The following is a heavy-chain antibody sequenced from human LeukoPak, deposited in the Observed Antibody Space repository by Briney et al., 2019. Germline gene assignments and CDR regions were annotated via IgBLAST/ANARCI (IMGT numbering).Heavy chain of an antibody. V-gene: IGHV1-24*01. CDR3: TAGMGAHAFDI. J-gene: IGHJ3*02. Sequence: ASVKVSCKVSGYTLNELSMHWVRQAPGKGLEWMGGLDPEDGETISAQKLQGRVTMTEDTSTDTAYMELSSLRSGDTAVYYCTAGMGAHAFDIRGQGTMVTVSS. D-gene: IGHD1-26*01. CDR1: GYTLNELS. CDR2: LDPEDGET.